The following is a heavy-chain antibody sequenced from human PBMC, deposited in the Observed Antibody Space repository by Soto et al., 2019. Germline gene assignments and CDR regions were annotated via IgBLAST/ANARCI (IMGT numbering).Heavy chain of an antibody. CDR1: GASITSYF. J-gene: IGHJ4*02. CDR2: IAPSGTI. CDR3: ARDHYGSLEY. Sequence: SETLSLTCTVSGASITSYFWSWIRLPPGKGLEWVGHIAPSGTINHNSSLKGRVTMSVDTSKSQFSLNLSSVTAADTAVYYCARDHYGSLEYWGQGTLVTVSS. D-gene: IGHD3-10*01. V-gene: IGHV4-59*01.